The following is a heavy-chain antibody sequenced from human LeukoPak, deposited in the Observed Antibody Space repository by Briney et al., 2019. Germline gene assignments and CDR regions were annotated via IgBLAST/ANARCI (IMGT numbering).Heavy chain of an antibody. J-gene: IGHJ2*01. CDR2: INHSGST. CDR3: ARDLHGGNSFTSDWYFDL. CDR1: GGTFSGYS. D-gene: IGHD4-23*01. Sequence: PSETLSLTCAVYGGTFSGYSWIWLRQPPGKGLAWIGEINHSGSTNYNPSLKSRVTISVDASKNQFSLKLSSLTAADTAVYYCARDLHGGNSFTSDWYFDLWGRGTLVAVSS. V-gene: IGHV4-34*01.